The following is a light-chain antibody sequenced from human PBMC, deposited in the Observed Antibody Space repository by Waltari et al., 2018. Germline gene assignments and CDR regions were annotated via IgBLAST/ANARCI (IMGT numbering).Light chain of an antibody. J-gene: IGKJ3*01. CDR2: GAS. Sequence: DIQMTQSPSSVSASVGDRVTITCRASQGISSWLVWYQQKPGKAPKLLIYGASSLQSGVPSRFNGSGSVTDFTLTISSLQPEDFATYYCQQANSFPPFTFGPGTKVDIK. V-gene: IGKV1-12*01. CDR3: QQANSFPPFT. CDR1: QGISSW.